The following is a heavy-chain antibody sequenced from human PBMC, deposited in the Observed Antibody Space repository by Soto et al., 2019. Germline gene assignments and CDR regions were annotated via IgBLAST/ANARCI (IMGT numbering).Heavy chain of an antibody. D-gene: IGHD6-13*01. V-gene: IGHV1-69*06. Sequence: QVQLVQSGAEVKKPGSSVTVSCKASGGTFSSYAISWVRQAPGQGLEWMGGSIPIFGTANYAQKFQGRVTITADKSTSAAYMELSSLRSEDMAVYYCAETAAALRGPFDYWGQGTLVTVSS. J-gene: IGHJ4*02. CDR3: AETAAALRGPFDY. CDR2: SIPIFGTA. CDR1: GGTFSSYA.